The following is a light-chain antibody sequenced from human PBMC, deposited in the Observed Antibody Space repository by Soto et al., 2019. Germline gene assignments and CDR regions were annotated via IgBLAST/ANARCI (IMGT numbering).Light chain of an antibody. Sequence: EIVMTQSPATLSVSPGERATLSCRASQSVGSNLAWYQQKPGQAPRLLIYGASTRATDIPARFSGSGSGTDFTLTISTLQSENFAVYYCQHYNNWYPFGQGPKLEIK. V-gene: IGKV3-15*01. J-gene: IGKJ2*01. CDR2: GAS. CDR1: QSVGSN. CDR3: QHYNNWYP.